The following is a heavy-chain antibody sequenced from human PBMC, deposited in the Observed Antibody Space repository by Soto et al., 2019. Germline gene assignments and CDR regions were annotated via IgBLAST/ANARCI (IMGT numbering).Heavy chain of an antibody. J-gene: IGHJ5*02. Sequence: GGSLRLSCAASGFTVSSNYMSWVRQAPGKGLEWVSVIYSGGSTYYADSVKGRFTISRDNSKNTLYLQMNSLRAEDTAVYYCARDLRFLEWLWWFDPWGQGTLVTVSS. V-gene: IGHV3-66*01. CDR2: IYSGGST. CDR1: GFTVSSNY. D-gene: IGHD3-3*01. CDR3: ARDLRFLEWLWWFDP.